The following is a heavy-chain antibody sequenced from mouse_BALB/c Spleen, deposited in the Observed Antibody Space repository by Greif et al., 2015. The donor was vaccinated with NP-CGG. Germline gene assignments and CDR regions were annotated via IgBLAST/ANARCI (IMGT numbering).Heavy chain of an antibody. Sequence: EVHLVESGGGLVKPGGSLKLSCAASGFTFRSYAMSWVRQTPEKRLEWVASISSGGSTYYPDSVKGRFTISRDNARNILYLQMSSLRSEDTAMYYCARDGGDSDYWGQGTTLTVSS. CDR1: GFTFRSYA. CDR2: ISSGGST. CDR3: ARDGGDSDY. J-gene: IGHJ2*01. V-gene: IGHV5-6-5*01.